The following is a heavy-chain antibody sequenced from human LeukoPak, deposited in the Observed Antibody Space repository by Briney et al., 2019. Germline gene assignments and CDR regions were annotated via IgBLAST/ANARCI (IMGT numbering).Heavy chain of an antibody. D-gene: IGHD4-17*01. J-gene: IGHJ4*02. Sequence: GGSLRLSCAASGFTFSTSTMSWVRQAPGKGLEWVSVIYSDGSTYYADSVRGRFTISRDNSKNTLYLQMNSLRAEDTAVYYCARDLTVYGHNPLYYFDYWGQGTLVTVSS. CDR3: ARDLTVYGHNPLYYFDY. CDR2: IYSDGST. CDR1: GFTFSTST. V-gene: IGHV3-66*01.